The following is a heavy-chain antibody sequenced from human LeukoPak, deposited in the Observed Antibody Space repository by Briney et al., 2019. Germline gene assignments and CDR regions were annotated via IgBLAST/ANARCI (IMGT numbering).Heavy chain of an antibody. CDR3: ATAVALVYFDY. J-gene: IGHJ4*02. V-gene: IGHV1-46*01. CDR1: GYTFTSYY. Sequence: GASVKVSCKASGYTFTSYYMHWARQAPGQGLEWMGIINPSGGSTSYAQKFQGRVTMTRDTSTSTVYMELSSLRSEDTAVYYCATAVALVYFDYWGQGTLVTVSS. D-gene: IGHD6-19*01. CDR2: INPSGGST.